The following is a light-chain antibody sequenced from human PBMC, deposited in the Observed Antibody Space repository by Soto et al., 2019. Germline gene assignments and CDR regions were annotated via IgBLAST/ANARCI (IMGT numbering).Light chain of an antibody. J-gene: IGKJ1*01. CDR2: WAS. CDR3: QQYYSVPRT. V-gene: IGKV4-1*01. CDR1: QSVLYSSDNRNY. Sequence: DIVMTQSPDSLAVSLGERATINCKSGQSVLYSSDNRNYLAWYQQKPRQPPKLLIYWASTRESGVPDRFSGSGSGTDFSLTISSLQAEDVAVYYCQQYYSVPRTFGQGTKVEVK.